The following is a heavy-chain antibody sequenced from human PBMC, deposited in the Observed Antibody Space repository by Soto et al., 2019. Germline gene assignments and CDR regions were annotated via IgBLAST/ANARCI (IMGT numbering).Heavy chain of an antibody. CDR2: ISSSSSTI. D-gene: IGHD6-19*01. CDR1: EFTFSSYS. V-gene: IGHV3-48*01. Sequence: PGGSLRLSCAASEFTFSSYSMNWVRQAPGKGLEWVSYISSSSSTIYYADSVKGRFTISRDNAKNSLYLQMNSLRAEDTAVYYCSRRTSGWYFDYWGQGTLVTV. J-gene: IGHJ4*02. CDR3: SRRTSGWYFDY.